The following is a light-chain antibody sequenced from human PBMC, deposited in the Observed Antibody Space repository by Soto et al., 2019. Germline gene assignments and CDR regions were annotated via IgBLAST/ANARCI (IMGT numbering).Light chain of an antibody. CDR2: GVH. V-gene: IGKV3-20*01. CDR3: QQYGSSAWT. Sequence: EIVLTQSPGALSLSPGERATLSCRASQSVSSNYLAWYQQKPGQAPRLLIYGVHSRATGIPDRFSGSGSGTDFTLTISRLDAEDSAVYYCQQYGSSAWTFGQGPKVEIK. J-gene: IGKJ1*01. CDR1: QSVSSNY.